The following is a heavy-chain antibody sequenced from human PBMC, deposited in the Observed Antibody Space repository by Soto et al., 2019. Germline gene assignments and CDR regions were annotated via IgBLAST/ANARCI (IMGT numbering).Heavy chain of an antibody. Sequence: ASVKVSCKASGGTFSSYAISWVRQAPGQGLEWMGGIIPIFGTANYAQKFQGRVTITADKSASTAYMELSSLRSEDTAVYYCARVLSMSGYSYYFDYWGQGTLVTVSS. V-gene: IGHV1-69*06. D-gene: IGHD5-12*01. J-gene: IGHJ4*02. CDR1: GGTFSSYA. CDR2: IIPIFGTA. CDR3: ARVLSMSGYSYYFDY.